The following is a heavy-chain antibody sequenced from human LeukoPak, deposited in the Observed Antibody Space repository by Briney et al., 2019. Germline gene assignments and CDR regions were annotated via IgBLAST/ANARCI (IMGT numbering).Heavy chain of an antibody. CDR3: AKDLTIDYYGSGSYYRAFDY. Sequence: GGSLRLSCAASGFTFSSYAMHWVRQAPGKGLEWVAVISYDGSNKYYADSVKGRFTISRDNSKNTLYLQMNSLRAEDTAVYYCAKDLTIDYYGSGSYYRAFDYWSQGTLVTVSS. CDR1: GFTFSSYA. V-gene: IGHV3-30-3*01. J-gene: IGHJ4*02. CDR2: ISYDGSNK. D-gene: IGHD3-10*01.